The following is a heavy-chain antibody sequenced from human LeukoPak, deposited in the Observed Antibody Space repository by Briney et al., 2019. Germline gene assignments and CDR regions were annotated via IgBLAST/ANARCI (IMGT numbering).Heavy chain of an antibody. V-gene: IGHV3-23*01. D-gene: IGHD4-17*01. CDR2: VSGSGDRT. Sequence: PGGSLRLSCAASGFTFSNYAMSWVRQAPGKGLEWISAVSGSGDRTYYAGSVKGRFTISRDNSKNIVYLQMNSLRAEDTAVYYCANEIRPNDYWGQGTQVTVSS. CDR3: ANEIRPNDY. CDR1: GFTFSNYA. J-gene: IGHJ4*02.